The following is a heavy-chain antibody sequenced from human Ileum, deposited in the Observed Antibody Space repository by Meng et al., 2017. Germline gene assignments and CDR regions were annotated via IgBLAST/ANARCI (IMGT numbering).Heavy chain of an antibody. CDR3: ARENTIFGVVWGSWFDP. V-gene: IGHV4-30-4*01. CDR2: IYYSGST. CDR1: GGSISSGDSY. D-gene: IGHD3-3*01. Sequence: QVQLQESGPGLVKPSHTLSLTCTVAGGSISSGDSYWSWIRQPPGKGLEWIGYIYYSGSTYYNPSLKSRVTISVDTSKNQFSLKLSSVTATDTAVHYCARENTIFGVVWGSWFDPWGQGTLVTVSS. J-gene: IGHJ5*02.